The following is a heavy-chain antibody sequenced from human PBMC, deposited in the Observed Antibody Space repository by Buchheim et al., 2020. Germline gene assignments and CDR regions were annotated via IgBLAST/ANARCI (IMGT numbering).Heavy chain of an antibody. CDR3: ASAPSSWDPAFDY. J-gene: IGHJ4*02. CDR2: IKPDGSEK. Sequence: EVQLVESGGGLVQPGGSLRLSCAASGFTFSSYWMSWVRQAPGKGLEWVANIKPDGSEKYYVASVKGRFTISRDNAKTSLYLQMNSLRAEDTAVYYCASAPSSWDPAFDYWGQGTL. D-gene: IGHD6-13*01. CDR1: GFTFSSYW. V-gene: IGHV3-7*01.